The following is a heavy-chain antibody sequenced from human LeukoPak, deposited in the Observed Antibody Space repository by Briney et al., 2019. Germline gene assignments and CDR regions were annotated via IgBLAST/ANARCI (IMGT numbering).Heavy chain of an antibody. Sequence: SQTLSLTCTVSGGSISSSSYYWGWVRQPPGKGLEWIGSIYYSGNTYYNPHNPSLKSRVTISLDTSKNQYSLRLTSVTAADTAVYYCAVDFGSHRVVYWGQGSLVTVSS. D-gene: IGHD3-3*01. CDR3: AVDFGSHRVVY. CDR1: GGSISSSSYY. J-gene: IGHJ4*01. CDR2: IYYSGNT. V-gene: IGHV4-39*01.